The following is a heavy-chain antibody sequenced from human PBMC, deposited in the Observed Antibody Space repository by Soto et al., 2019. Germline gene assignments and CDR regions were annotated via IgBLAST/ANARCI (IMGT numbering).Heavy chain of an antibody. V-gene: IGHV6-1*01. CDR2: TYYRSKWYN. Sequence: SQTLSLTCAISGDSVSSNSAAWNWIRQSPSRGLEWLGRTYYRSKWYNDYAVSVKSRITINPDTSKNQFSLQLNSVTPEDTSGYYCARERGYYGSGSYYYFDYWGQGTLVTVSS. CDR3: ARERGYYGSGSYYYFDY. J-gene: IGHJ4*02. CDR1: GDSVSSNSAA. D-gene: IGHD3-10*01.